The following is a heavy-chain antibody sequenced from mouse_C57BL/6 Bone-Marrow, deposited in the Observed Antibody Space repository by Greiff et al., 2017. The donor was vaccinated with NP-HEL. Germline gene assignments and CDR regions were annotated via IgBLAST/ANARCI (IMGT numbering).Heavy chain of an antibody. Sequence: EVKLQESGGGLVKPGGSLKLSCAASGFTFSDYGMHWVRQAPEKGLEWVAYISSGSSTIYYADTVKGRFTISRDNAKNTLFLQMTSLRSEDTAMYYCAREEVTGGFAYWGQGTLVTVSA. CDR2: ISSGSSTI. CDR1: GFTFSDYG. CDR3: AREEVTGGFAY. D-gene: IGHD2-2*01. J-gene: IGHJ3*01. V-gene: IGHV5-17*01.